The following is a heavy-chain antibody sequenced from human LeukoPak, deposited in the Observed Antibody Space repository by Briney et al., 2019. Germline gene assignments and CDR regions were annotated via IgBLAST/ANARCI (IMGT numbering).Heavy chain of an antibody. J-gene: IGHJ1*01. CDR2: INHGGSI. V-gene: IGHV4-34*01. CDR3: ARSAILWGLQYFQL. Sequence: KASETLSLTCAVYGGSFSGYYWSWVRQPPGKGLEWIGEINHGGSINYNPSLKSRVTISLDTSKNQFSLKLTSVTAADTAVYYCARSAILWGLQYFQLWGQGTLVTVSS. D-gene: IGHD2-21*01. CDR1: GGSFSGYY.